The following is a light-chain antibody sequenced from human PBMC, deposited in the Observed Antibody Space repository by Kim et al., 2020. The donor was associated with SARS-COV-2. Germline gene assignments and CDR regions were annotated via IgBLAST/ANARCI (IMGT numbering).Light chain of an antibody. CDR3: QQYDNSRT. CDR2: RAS. V-gene: IGKV3-20*01. J-gene: IGKJ1*01. Sequence: EIVLTQSPGTLSLSPGERATLSCRASQSVSSSYLAWYQQKPGQAPRLLIYRASSRATGIPDRFSGSGSGTDFTLTISRLEPEDFAVYYCQQYDNSRTFVQGTKVDIK. CDR1: QSVSSSY.